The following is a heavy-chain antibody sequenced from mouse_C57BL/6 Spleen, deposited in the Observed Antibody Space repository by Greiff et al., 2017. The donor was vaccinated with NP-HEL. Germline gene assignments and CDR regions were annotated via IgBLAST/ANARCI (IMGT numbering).Heavy chain of an antibody. V-gene: IGHV5-17*01. Sequence: EVKLVESGGGLVKPGGSLKLSCAASGFTFSDYGMHWVRQAPEKGLEWVAYISSGSSTIYYADTVKGRFTISRDNAKNTLFLQMTSLRSEDTAMYYCARWTWDYWGQGTTLTVSS. CDR3: ARWTWDY. CDR2: ISSGSSTI. J-gene: IGHJ2*01. CDR1: GFTFSDYG.